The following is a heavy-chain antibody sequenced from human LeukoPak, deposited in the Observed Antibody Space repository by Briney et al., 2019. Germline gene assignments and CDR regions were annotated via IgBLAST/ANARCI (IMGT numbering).Heavy chain of an antibody. CDR2: ISGSGGRT. CDR3: AKNPPDTVVLPGGYFNYYGVDV. CDR1: GFTFSSYA. D-gene: IGHD2-2*01. V-gene: IGHV3-23*01. J-gene: IGHJ6*04. Sequence: GGSLRLSCAVSGFTFSSYAMSWVRQAPGKGLEWVSGISGSGGRTYYADPVKDHFTISRDNSKNTLYLQMNSLRAEDTAVYYCAKNPPDTVVLPGGYFNYYGVDVWGKGTTVTVSS.